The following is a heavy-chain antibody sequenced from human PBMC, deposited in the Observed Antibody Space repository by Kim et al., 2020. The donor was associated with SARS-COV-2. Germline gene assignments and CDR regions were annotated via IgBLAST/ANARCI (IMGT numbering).Heavy chain of an antibody. CDR2: ISYDGSNK. J-gene: IGHJ4*02. D-gene: IGHD3-10*01. Sequence: GGSLRLSCAASGFTFSSYGMHWVRQAPGKGLEWVAVISYDGSNKYYADSVKGRFTISRDNSKNTLYLQMNSLRAEDTAVYYCAKDHKPYYYGSGSYLDYWGQGTLVTVSS. CDR3: AKDHKPYYYGSGSYLDY. V-gene: IGHV3-30*18. CDR1: GFTFSSYG.